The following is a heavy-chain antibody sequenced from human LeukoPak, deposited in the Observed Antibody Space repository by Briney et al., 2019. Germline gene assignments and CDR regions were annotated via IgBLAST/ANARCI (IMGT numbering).Heavy chain of an antibody. CDR3: ARGESITMIVVATPSPFDY. V-gene: IGHV4-34*01. J-gene: IGHJ4*02. CDR2: INHSGST. Sequence: SETLSLTCAVYGGSFSGYYWSWIRQPPGKGLEWIGEINHSGSTNYNPSLKSRVTISVDTSKNQFSLKLSSVTAADTAVYYCARGESITMIVVATPSPFDYWGQGTLVTVSS. CDR1: GGSFSGYY. D-gene: IGHD3-22*01.